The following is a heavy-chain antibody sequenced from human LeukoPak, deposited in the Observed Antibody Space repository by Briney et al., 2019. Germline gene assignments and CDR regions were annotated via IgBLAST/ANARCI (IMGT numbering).Heavy chain of an antibody. CDR3: ARAGGKGRERAHNYYRDV. J-gene: IGHJ6*03. Sequence: ASVKVSCKASGYTFTSYGISWVRQAPGQGLEWMGWISAYNGNTNYAQKLQGRVTMTTDTSTSTAYMELRSLRSDDTVVYYCARAGGKGRERAHNYYRDVGGKGPTVTVPS. D-gene: IGHD1-1*01. V-gene: IGHV1-18*01. CDR2: ISAYNGNT. CDR1: GYTFTSYG.